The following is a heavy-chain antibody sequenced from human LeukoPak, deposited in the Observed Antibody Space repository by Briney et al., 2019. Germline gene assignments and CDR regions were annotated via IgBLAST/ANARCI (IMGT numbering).Heavy chain of an antibody. V-gene: IGHV3-23*01. CDR1: GFTFSSYA. CDR3: AKETYYDFWSGLPYGMDV. Sequence: GGSLRLSCAASGFTFSSYAMSWVRQAPGKGLEWVSAISGSGGSTYYADSVKGRFTISRDNSKNTLYLQMNSLRAEDTAVYYCAKETYYDFWSGLPYGMDVWGQGTTVTVSS. J-gene: IGHJ6*02. D-gene: IGHD3-3*01. CDR2: ISGSGGST.